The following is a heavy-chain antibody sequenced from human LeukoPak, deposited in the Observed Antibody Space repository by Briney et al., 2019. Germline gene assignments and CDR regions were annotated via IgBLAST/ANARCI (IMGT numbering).Heavy chain of an antibody. J-gene: IGHJ1*01. V-gene: IGHV3-23*01. CDR1: GFPFRSYA. Sequence: PGGSLRLSCAASGFPFRSYAMSWVRQAPGKGLEWVSGISRSGGSTYYADSEKGWFTISRDNSKDTLYLKMNSLRAEDTAVYYCAKDGSLYYDSSEWGAQHWGQGTLVTVSS. D-gene: IGHD3-22*01. CDR3: AKDGSLYYDSSEWGAQH. CDR2: ISRSGGST.